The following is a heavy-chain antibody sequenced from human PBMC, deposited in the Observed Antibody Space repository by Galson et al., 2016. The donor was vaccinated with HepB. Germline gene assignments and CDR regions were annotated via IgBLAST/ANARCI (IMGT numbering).Heavy chain of an antibody. CDR1: GYTFTNYA. CDR3: ARVRIRYFDWLSQFDSNVFVI. V-gene: IGHV7-4-1*02. J-gene: IGHJ3*02. D-gene: IGHD3-9*01. CDR2: INTNTENP. Sequence: SCKASGYTFTNYAMNWVRQAPGQGLEWLGWINTNTENPTYAQGFTGRFVFSLDTSVSTAYLQISSLGADDTAIYYCARVRIRYFDWLSQFDSNVFVIWGQGTMVTVSS.